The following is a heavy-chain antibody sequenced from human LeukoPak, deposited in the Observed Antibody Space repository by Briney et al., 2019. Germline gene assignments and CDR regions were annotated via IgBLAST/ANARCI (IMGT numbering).Heavy chain of an antibody. J-gene: IGHJ4*02. CDR3: ARKGGHFDY. D-gene: IGHD2-15*01. CDR1: GGSISYYY. V-gene: IGHV4-59*01. Sequence: SETLSLTCTVSGGSISYYYWSWIRQSPGKGLEWIGYIYYNGSTNYNPSLKRRVTMSVDMSKNQFSLKLSSVTAADTAIYYCARKGGHFDYWGQGTLVTVSS. CDR2: IYYNGST.